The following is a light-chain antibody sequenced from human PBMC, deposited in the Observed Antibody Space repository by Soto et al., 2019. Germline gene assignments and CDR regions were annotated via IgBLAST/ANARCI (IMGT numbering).Light chain of an antibody. J-gene: IGLJ2*01. V-gene: IGLV2-14*01. CDR3: SSYTSSGSRV. Sequence: QSALTQPASVSGSPGQSIAISCTGTNSDVGGYNYVSWYHQHPGKAPKLMIYDVSNRPSGVSDRFSGSKSGNTASLTISGLQAEDEADYYCSSYTSSGSRVFGGGTKVTVL. CDR2: DVS. CDR1: NSDVGGYNY.